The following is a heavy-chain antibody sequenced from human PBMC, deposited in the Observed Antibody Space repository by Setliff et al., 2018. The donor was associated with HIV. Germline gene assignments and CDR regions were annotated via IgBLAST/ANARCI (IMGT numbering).Heavy chain of an antibody. V-gene: IGHV4-61*09. CDR1: GGSISSGSYY. CDR2: IYTSGST. D-gene: IGHD3-3*01. Sequence: TLSLTCTVSGGSISSGSYYWSWIRQPAGKGLEWIGHIYTSGSTNYNPSLKSRVTISVDTSKNQFSLKLSSVTAADTAVYYCATILVYGVYKWFNPWGQGTLVTVSS. J-gene: IGHJ5*02. CDR3: ATILVYGVYKWFNP.